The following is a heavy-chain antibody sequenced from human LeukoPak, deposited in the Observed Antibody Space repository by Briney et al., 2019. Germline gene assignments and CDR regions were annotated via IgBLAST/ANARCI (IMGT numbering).Heavy chain of an antibody. J-gene: IGHJ5*02. D-gene: IGHD3-10*01. CDR2: ISSSGNTI. CDR1: GFTFSDYY. CDR3: ARDRQYRDYYGSGTNWFDP. V-gene: IGHV3-11*01. Sequence: GRSLRLSCAASGFTFSDYYMSWIRQAPGKGLEWGSYISSSGNTIYYADSVKGRFTISRDNAKNSLHLQMNSLRAEDTAVYYCARDRQYRDYYGSGTNWFDPWGQGTLVTVSS.